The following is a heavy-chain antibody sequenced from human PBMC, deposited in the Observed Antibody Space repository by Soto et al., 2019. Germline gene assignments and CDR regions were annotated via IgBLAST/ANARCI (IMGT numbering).Heavy chain of an antibody. CDR1: GFTFSSYA. D-gene: IGHD3-10*01. CDR2: ISGSGGGT. J-gene: IGHJ6*02. CDR3: AKNSGSGSPYYELMDV. Sequence: EVQVLESGGGLVQPGGSLRLSCAASGFTFSSYAMSWVRQAPGKGLEWVSSISGSGGGTYYADSVKGRFSISRDNSKNTLYQQMDRLRAEDTAVYHCAKNSGSGSPYYELMDVWGQGTTVSVSS. V-gene: IGHV3-23*01.